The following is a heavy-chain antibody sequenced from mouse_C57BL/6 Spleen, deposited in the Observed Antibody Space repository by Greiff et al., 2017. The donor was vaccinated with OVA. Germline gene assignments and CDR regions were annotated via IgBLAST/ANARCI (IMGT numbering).Heavy chain of an antibody. J-gene: IGHJ1*03. CDR2: ISYSGST. Sequence: EVQLQESGPGMVKPSQSLSLTCTVTGYSITSGYDWHWIRHFPGNKLEWMGYISYSGSTNYNPSLKSRISITHDTSKNHFFLKLNSVTTEDTATYYCARVGTGTGYFDVWGTGTTVTVSS. CDR3: ARVGTGTGYFDV. V-gene: IGHV3-1*01. D-gene: IGHD4-1*01. CDR1: GYSITSGYD.